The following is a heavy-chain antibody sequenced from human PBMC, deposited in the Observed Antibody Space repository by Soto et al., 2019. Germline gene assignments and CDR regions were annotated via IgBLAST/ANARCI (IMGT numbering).Heavy chain of an antibody. V-gene: IGHV3-33*01. J-gene: IGHJ5*02. Sequence: PGGSLRLSCAASGFTFSSYGMHWVRQAPGKGLEWVAVIWYDGSNKYYADSVKGRFTISGDNSKNTLYLQMNSLRAEDTAVYYCARGVLGYYYDSSGDNWFDPWGQGTLVTVSS. CDR2: IWYDGSNK. CDR3: ARGVLGYYYDSSGDNWFDP. CDR1: GFTFSSYG. D-gene: IGHD3-22*01.